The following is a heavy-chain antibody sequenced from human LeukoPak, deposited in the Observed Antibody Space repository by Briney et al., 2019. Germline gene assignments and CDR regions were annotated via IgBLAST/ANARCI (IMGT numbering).Heavy chain of an antibody. CDR3: AKGMTTGTPSYGMDV. V-gene: IGHV3-9*01. J-gene: IGHJ6*02. CDR1: GFTFSSYA. Sequence: GGSLRLSCAASGFTFSSYAMSWVRQAPGKGLEWVSGISWNSGSIGYADSVKGRFTISRDNAKNSLYLQMNSLRAEDTALYYCAKGMTTGTPSYGMDVWGQGTTVTVSS. D-gene: IGHD1-1*01. CDR2: ISWNSGSI.